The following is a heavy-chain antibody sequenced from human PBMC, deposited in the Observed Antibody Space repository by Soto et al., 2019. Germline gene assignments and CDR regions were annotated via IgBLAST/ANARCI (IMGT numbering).Heavy chain of an antibody. Sequence: SETLSLTCTVSGGSINSGDYYWTGVRRPPGKGLEWIGNIFHSGSTYYTPSLQSRVTISLDTSKNHFSLKLSSVTPADTAVYYCARDRYYGSGTYYNFYSGMDVWGQGTTVTVSS. CDR3: ARDRYYGSGTYYNFYSGMDV. CDR1: GGSINSGDYY. V-gene: IGHV4-30-4*01. D-gene: IGHD3-10*01. CDR2: IFHSGST. J-gene: IGHJ6*02.